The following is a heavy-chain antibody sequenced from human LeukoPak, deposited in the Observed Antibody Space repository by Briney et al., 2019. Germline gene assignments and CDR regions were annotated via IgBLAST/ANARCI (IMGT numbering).Heavy chain of an antibody. CDR3: ARGVRDGYEYYFDY. D-gene: IGHD5-12*01. Sequence: SETLSLTCAVYGGSFSGYYWSWIRQPPGKGLEWIGEINHSGSTNYNPSLKSRVTISVDTSKNQFSLKPSSVTAADTAVYYCARGVRDGYEYYFDYWGQGTLVTVSS. V-gene: IGHV4-34*01. CDR2: INHSGST. CDR1: GGSFSGYY. J-gene: IGHJ4*02.